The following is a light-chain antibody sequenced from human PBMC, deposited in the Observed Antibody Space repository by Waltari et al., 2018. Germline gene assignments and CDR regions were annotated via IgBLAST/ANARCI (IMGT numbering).Light chain of an antibody. J-gene: IGKJ4*01. CDR3: QQSYSTPRLT. CDR2: AAS. Sequence: DIQMTQSPSSLSASVGDRVTITCRASQSISNYLNWYKKKPEKAPKLLIYAASSLQSGVPSRFSGSGSGTDFTLTISSLQPEDFATYYCQQSYSTPRLTFGGGTKVEIK. CDR1: QSISNY. V-gene: IGKV1-39*01.